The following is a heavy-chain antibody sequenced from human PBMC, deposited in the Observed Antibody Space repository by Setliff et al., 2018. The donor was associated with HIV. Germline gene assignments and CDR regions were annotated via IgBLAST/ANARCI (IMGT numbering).Heavy chain of an antibody. CDR3: ARGAGLGIDYMDV. J-gene: IGHJ6*03. Sequence: SETLSLTCAVYGGSFSGFYWTWIRQSPGMGLEWIGEINKSGSTTYNPSLKIRVTMSVDTSKNQFSLNLRYVTAADTAVYYCARGAGLGIDYMDVWANGTTVTVSS. CDR2: INKSGST. V-gene: IGHV4-34*01. D-gene: IGHD7-27*01. CDR1: GGSFSGFY.